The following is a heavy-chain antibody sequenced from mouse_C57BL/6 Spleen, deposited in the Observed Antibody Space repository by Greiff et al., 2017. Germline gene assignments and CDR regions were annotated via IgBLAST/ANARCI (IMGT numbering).Heavy chain of an antibody. J-gene: IGHJ4*01. D-gene: IGHD2-10*01. CDR1: GFTFSSYG. CDR2: ISSGGSYT. Sequence: EVQRVESGGDLVKPGGSLKLSCAASGFTFSSYGMSWVRQTPDKRLEWVATISSGGSYTYYPDSVKGRFPISRDNAKNTLYLQMSSLKSEDTAMYYCARPYYVINYYAMDYWGQGTSVTVSS. V-gene: IGHV5-6*01. CDR3: ARPYYVINYYAMDY.